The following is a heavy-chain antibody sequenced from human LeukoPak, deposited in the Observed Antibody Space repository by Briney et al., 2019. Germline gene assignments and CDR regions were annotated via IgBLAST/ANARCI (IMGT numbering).Heavy chain of an antibody. V-gene: IGHV4-34*01. CDR1: GGSFSGYY. J-gene: IGHJ4*02. D-gene: IGHD3-22*01. Sequence: SETLSLTCAVYGGSFSGYYWGWIRQPPGKGLEWIGEINHSGSTNYNPSLKSRVTISVDTSKNQFSLKLSSVTAADTAVYYCARGHNKYYYDSRGTKIFDYWGQGTLVTVSS. CDR3: ARGHNKYYYDSRGTKIFDY. CDR2: INHSGST.